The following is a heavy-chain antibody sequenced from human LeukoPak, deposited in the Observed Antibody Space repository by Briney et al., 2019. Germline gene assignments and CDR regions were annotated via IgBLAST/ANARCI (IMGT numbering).Heavy chain of an antibody. V-gene: IGHV4-59*08. D-gene: IGHD3-22*01. CDR1: GGSISSYY. CDR2: IYYSGST. CDR3: AATYYYDSSGAFDI. Sequence: SETLSLTRTVSGGSISSYYWSWIRQPPGKGLEWIGYIYYSGSTNYNPSLKSRVTISVDTSKNQFSLKLSSVTAADTAVYYCAATYYYDSSGAFDIWGQGTMVTVSS. J-gene: IGHJ3*02.